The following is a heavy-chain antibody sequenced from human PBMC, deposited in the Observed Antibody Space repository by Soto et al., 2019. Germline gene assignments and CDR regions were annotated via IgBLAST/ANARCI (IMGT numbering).Heavy chain of an antibody. V-gene: IGHV4-34*01. CDR3: ATTHYDFWSGSLDY. CDR1: GGSFSGYY. Sequence: PSETLSLTCAVYGGSFSGYYWSWIRQPPGKGLEWIGEINHSGSTNYNPSLKSRVTISVDTSKNQFSLKLSSVTAADTAVYYCATTHYDFWSGSLDYWGQGTLVTVSS. CDR2: INHSGST. J-gene: IGHJ4*02. D-gene: IGHD3-3*01.